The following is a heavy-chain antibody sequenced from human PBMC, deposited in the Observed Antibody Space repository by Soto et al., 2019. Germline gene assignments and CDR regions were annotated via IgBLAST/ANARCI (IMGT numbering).Heavy chain of an antibody. D-gene: IGHD4-17*01. CDR3: ARLKTNYGMDV. J-gene: IGHJ6*02. CDR1: GGSFSGYY. V-gene: IGHV4-34*01. Sequence: QVQLQQWGAGLLKPSETLSLTCAVYGGSFSGYYWNWIRQPPGKGLEWSGEINHSGSTNYNPSLKSRVTVSVDTSKNQFSLKLSSVTAADTAVYYCARLKTNYGMDVWGQGTTVTVSS. CDR2: INHSGST.